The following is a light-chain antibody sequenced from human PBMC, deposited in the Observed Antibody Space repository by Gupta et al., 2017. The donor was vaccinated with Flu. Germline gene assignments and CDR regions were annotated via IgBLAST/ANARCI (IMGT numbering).Light chain of an antibody. V-gene: IGKV2-30*01. Sequence: VTLGNPASSAGRSSQSLVYSDGNTYLHWFQQRPGQSPRRLIYQVSHRESGVPDRFSGSGSGTDFTLKISRVEADDVGVYYCMQGSRWPWAFGQGTKVEIK. CDR2: QVS. CDR1: QSLVYSDGNTY. CDR3: MQGSRWPWA. J-gene: IGKJ1*01.